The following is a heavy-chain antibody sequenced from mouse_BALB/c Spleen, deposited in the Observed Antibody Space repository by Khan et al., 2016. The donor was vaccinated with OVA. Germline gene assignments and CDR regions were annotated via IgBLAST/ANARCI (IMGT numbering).Heavy chain of an antibody. D-gene: IGHD1-1*01. CDR1: GYTFINYW. Sequence: VQLQESGAELAKPGASVKMSCKASGYTFINYWILWVKQRPGQGLEWSGYINPSNGYNENNQNFKDKATLTADKSSDTACMQLSSLTSDDSTVYYCARRGLRWDFDYWGQGTTLTVSS. CDR2: INPSNGYN. CDR3: ARRGLRWDFDY. J-gene: IGHJ2*01. V-gene: IGHV1-7*01.